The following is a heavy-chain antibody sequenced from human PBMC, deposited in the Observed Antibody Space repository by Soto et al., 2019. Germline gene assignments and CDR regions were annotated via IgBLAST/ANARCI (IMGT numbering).Heavy chain of an antibody. Sequence: PGGSLRLSCAASGFTFDDYTTHWVRQAPGKGLEWVSLISWDGGSTYYADSVKGRFTISRDNSKNSLYLQMNSLRTEDTALYYCAKEGLCSSTSCYTIGAFDIWGQGTLVTVSS. J-gene: IGHJ3*02. D-gene: IGHD2-2*02. CDR1: GFTFDDYT. CDR3: AKEGLCSSTSCYTIGAFDI. CDR2: ISWDGGST. V-gene: IGHV3-43*01.